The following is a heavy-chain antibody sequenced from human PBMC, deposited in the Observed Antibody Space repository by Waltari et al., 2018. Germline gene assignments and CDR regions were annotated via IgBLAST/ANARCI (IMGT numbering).Heavy chain of an antibody. V-gene: IGHV4-34*01. CDR3: ARVDRDDGDKRGKAFDI. D-gene: IGHD4-17*01. CDR1: GGSFSGYY. Sequence: QVQLQQWGAGLLKPSETLSLTCAVYGGSFSGYYWSWIRQPPGKGLEWIGEINHSGSTNYNPSLKSRVTISVDTSKNQISLKLSSVTAADTAVYYCARVDRDDGDKRGKAFDIWGQGTMVTVSS. J-gene: IGHJ3*02. CDR2: INHSGST.